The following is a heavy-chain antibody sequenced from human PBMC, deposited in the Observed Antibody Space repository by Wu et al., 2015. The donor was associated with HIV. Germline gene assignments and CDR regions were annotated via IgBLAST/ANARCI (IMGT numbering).Heavy chain of an antibody. CDR2: INPNSGGT. CDR3: ARDLDSSAYLPYYGMDV. J-gene: IGHJ6*02. V-gene: IGHV1-2*02. D-gene: IGHD3-22*01. CDR1: GYTFTGYY. Sequence: QVQLVQSETEVKKPGASMKVSCKASGYTFTGYYMHWVRQAPGQGLEWMGWINPNSGGTNYAQKFQGRVTMTRDTSISTAYMELSRLRSDDTAVYYCARDLDSSAYLPYYGMDVWGQGTTVTVSS.